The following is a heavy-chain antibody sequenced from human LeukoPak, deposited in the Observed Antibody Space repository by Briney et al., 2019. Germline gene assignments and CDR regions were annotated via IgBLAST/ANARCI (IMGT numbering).Heavy chain of an antibody. J-gene: IGHJ5*02. D-gene: IGHD6-6*01. CDR1: GFIVNNKY. Sequence: HSGGSLRLSCAASGFIVNNKYMTWVRQAPGKGLEWVSAISGSGGSTYYADSVKGRFTISRDNSKNTLYLQMNSLRAEDTAVYYCAKASIAARIRFDPWGQGTLVTVSS. CDR2: ISGSGGST. V-gene: IGHV3-23*01. CDR3: AKASIAARIRFDP.